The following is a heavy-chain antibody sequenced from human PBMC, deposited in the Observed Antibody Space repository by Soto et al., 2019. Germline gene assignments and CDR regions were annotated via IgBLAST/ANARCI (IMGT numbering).Heavy chain of an antibody. Sequence: PSETLSLTCAVYGGSFSGYYWSWIRQPPGKGLEWIGEINHSGSTNYNPSLKSRVTISVDTSKNQFSLKLSSVTAADTAVYYCARSYFSGRTDFDYWGQGTLVTSPQ. D-gene: IGHD1-26*01. V-gene: IGHV4-34*01. CDR1: GGSFSGYY. J-gene: IGHJ4*02. CDR2: INHSGST. CDR3: ARSYFSGRTDFDY.